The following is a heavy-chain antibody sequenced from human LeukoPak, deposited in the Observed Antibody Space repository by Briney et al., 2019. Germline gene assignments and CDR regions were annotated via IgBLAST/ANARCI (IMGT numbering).Heavy chain of an antibody. V-gene: IGHV3-21*01. CDR2: ISSSSTYI. CDR3: ARQGMVRGAPDY. J-gene: IGHJ4*02. CDR1: GFSFISYS. Sequence: GSLRLSCAASGFSFISYSMDWVRRAPGKGLEWVSSISSSSTYIFYADSVKGRFTISRDNAKNSLYLQMNSLRAEDTAVYYCARQGMVRGAPDYWGQGTLVTVSS. D-gene: IGHD3-10*01.